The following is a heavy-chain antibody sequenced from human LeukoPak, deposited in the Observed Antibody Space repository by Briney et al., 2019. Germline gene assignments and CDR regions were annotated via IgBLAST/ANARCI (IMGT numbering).Heavy chain of an antibody. CDR2: INHSGST. Sequence: SSETLSLTCAVYGGSFSGYYWSWIRQPPGKGLEWIGEINHSGSTNYNPSLKSRVTISVDTSKNQFSLKLSSVTAADTAVYYCARDSGSSAFDYWGQGTLVTVSS. CDR1: GGSFSGYY. CDR3: ARDSGSSAFDY. D-gene: IGHD1-26*01. J-gene: IGHJ4*02. V-gene: IGHV4-34*01.